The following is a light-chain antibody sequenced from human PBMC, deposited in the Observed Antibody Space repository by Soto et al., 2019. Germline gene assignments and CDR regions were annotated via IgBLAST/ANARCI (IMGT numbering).Light chain of an antibody. J-gene: IGKJ4*01. Sequence: DIQMTQSPSSLSASVGDRVTITCRASQSTSSYLNWYQQKPGKAPKLLIYAASNVQSGVPSRFSGSGSGTDFTLTISSLQPEDFATYYCQQSYSTLGLTFGGGTKVEIK. V-gene: IGKV1-39*01. CDR2: AAS. CDR3: QQSYSTLGLT. CDR1: QSTSSY.